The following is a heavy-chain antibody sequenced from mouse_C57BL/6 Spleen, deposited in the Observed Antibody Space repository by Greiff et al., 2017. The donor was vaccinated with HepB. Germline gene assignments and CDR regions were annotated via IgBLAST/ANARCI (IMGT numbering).Heavy chain of an antibody. Sequence: EVQLQQSGPELVKPGASVKISCKASGYSFTDYNMNWVKQSNGKSLEWIGVINPNYGTTRYNQKFKGKATLTVDQSSSTAYMQHNSLTSDDSAVYYCAKAYCSNQFAYWGQGPLVTVSA. J-gene: IGHJ3*01. V-gene: IGHV1-39*01. CDR1: GYSFTDYN. CDR3: AKAYCSNQFAY. CDR2: INPNYGTT. D-gene: IGHD2-5*01.